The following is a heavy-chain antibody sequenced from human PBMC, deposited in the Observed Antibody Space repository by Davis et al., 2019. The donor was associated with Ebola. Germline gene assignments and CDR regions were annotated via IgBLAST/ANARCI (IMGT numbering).Heavy chain of an antibody. D-gene: IGHD6-13*01. J-gene: IGHJ4*02. V-gene: IGHV1-2*06. CDR3: ARDMYSNSWYLWYFDY. CDR2: IDPNSGGT. Sequence: AASVQVSCKASGYTFTGYYIHWVRQAPRQGLEWMGRIDPNSGGTNYAQKFQGRVTLTRDTSISTVYMELSNLSSDDTAVYYCARDMYSNSWYLWYFDYWGQGTLVTVSS. CDR1: GYTFTGYY.